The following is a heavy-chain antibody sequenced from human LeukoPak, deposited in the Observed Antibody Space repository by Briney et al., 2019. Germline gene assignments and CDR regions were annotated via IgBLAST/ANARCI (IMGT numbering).Heavy chain of an antibody. J-gene: IGHJ4*02. CDR2: ISGTDGRT. CDR1: GFTFDSYT. D-gene: IGHD5-18*01. V-gene: IGHV3-23*01. CDR3: AKTGGYSYGSLNS. Sequence: PGASLRLSCAISGFTFDSYTMHWVRQAPGKGPEWVSGISGTDGRTYYADSVKGRFSMSRDNSKNTVSVQMNSLRAEDTAVYYCAKTGGYSYGSLNSWGQGTLVTVSS.